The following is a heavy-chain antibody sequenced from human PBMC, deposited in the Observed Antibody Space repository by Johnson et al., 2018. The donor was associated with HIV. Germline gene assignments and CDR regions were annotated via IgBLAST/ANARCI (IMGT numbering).Heavy chain of an antibody. CDR2: ISYDGSNK. CDR3: GGDITGTTDAFDI. J-gene: IGHJ3*02. CDR1: GFTFSSYA. Sequence: QVQLVESGGGLVQPGRSLKLSCAASGFTFSSYAMHWVRQAPGKGLEWVAVISYDGSNKYYADSVKGRFTISRDNSKNTLYLQMNSLRAEDTAVYYCGGDITGTTDAFDIWGQGTMVTVSS. D-gene: IGHD1-14*01. V-gene: IGHV3-30*04.